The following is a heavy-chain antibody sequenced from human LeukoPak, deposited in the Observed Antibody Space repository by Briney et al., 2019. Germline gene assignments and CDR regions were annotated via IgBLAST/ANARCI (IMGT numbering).Heavy chain of an antibody. CDR3: AREIGQQLVTHSDY. V-gene: IGHV3-21*01. Sequence: GGSLRLSCAASGFTFSSYSMNWVRQAPGKGLEWVSSISSSSSYIYYADSVKGRFTISRDNAKNSLYLQMNSLRAEDTAVYYCAREIGQQLVTHSDYWGQGTLVTVSS. J-gene: IGHJ4*02. CDR2: ISSSSSYI. CDR1: GFTFSSYS. D-gene: IGHD6-13*01.